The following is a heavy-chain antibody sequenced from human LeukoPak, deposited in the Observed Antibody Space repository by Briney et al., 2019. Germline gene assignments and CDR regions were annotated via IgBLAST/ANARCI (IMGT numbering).Heavy chain of an antibody. CDR2: IKSDGSDT. Sequence: GGSLRLSCAASGFTFSSYWMHWVRQAPGKGLVWVSRIKSDGSDTNYADSVKGRFTISRDNAKNTLYLQMNSLRAEDTAVYYCARAPGGYDYSYGIQYYFDYWGQGTLVTVSS. CDR3: ARAPGGYDYSYGIQYYFDY. J-gene: IGHJ4*02. V-gene: IGHV3-74*01. D-gene: IGHD5-18*01. CDR1: GFTFSSYW.